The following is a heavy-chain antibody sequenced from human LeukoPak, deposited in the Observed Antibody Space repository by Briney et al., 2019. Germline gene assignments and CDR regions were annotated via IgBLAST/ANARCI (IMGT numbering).Heavy chain of an antibody. Sequence: SETLSLTCTVSGGSISSYYWSWIRQPPGKGLEWIGYVYYSGSTNYNPSLKSRVTISVDTSKNQFSLKLNSLTAADTAVYYCARGSTVGATTLDYWGQGTLVTVSS. CDR1: GGSISSYY. D-gene: IGHD1-26*01. CDR3: ARGSTVGATTLDY. V-gene: IGHV4-59*01. J-gene: IGHJ4*02. CDR2: VYYSGST.